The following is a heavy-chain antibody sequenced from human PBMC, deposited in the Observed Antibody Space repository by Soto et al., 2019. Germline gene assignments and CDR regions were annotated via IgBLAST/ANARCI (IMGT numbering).Heavy chain of an antibody. CDR2: IYYSGST. J-gene: IGHJ6*02. CDR1: GGSISSSSYY. Sequence: PSETLSLTCTVSGGSISSSSYYWGWIRQPPGKGLEWIGSIYYSGSTYYNPSLKSRVTISVDTSKNQFSLKLSSVTAADTAVYYCARPSTSRRAAAGTFYYYGMDVWGQGTTVTVSS. CDR3: ARPSTSRRAAAGTFYYYGMDV. D-gene: IGHD6-13*01. V-gene: IGHV4-39*01.